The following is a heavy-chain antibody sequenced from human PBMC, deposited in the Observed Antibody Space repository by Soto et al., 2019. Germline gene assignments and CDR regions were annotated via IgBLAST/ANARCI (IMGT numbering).Heavy chain of an antibody. J-gene: IGHJ1*01. CDR3: AKDRGRQYNGDRYSAEYFHH. D-gene: IGHD2-8*01. Sequence: GGALRRSCAASGFTFSSYATIWVRQAPGKGLEWVSSISGSGRNTYYTDSVKGRFNISRDNSKNTLYMKMNSLGVEDRAIYSCAKDRGRQYNGDRYSAEYFHHWGQGTLVTVSS. CDR2: ISGSGRNT. V-gene: IGHV3-23*01. CDR1: GFTFSSYA.